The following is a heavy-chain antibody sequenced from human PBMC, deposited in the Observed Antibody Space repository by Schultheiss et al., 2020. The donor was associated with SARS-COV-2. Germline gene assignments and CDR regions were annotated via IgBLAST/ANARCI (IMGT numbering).Heavy chain of an antibody. D-gene: IGHD4-17*01. J-gene: IGHJ2*01. V-gene: IGHV4-39*02. CDR1: GGSISSSSYY. CDR3: ARGDYGDYVSSWYFDL. Sequence: SQTLSLTCTVSGGSISSSSYYWGWIRQPPGKGLEWIGSIYYSGSTYYNPSLRSRVTISVDTSQNRFSLRLNSVTAADTAVYYCARGDYGDYVSSWYFDLWGRGTLVTVSS. CDR2: IYYSGST.